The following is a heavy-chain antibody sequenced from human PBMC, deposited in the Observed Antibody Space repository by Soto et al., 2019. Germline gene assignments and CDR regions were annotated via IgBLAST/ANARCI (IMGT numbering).Heavy chain of an antibody. V-gene: IGHV1-69*06. CDR2: IIPIFGTA. D-gene: IGHD3-10*01. CDR1: GGTFSSYA. Sequence: SVKVSCKASGGTFSSYAISWVRQAPGQGLEWMGGIIPIFGTANYAQKFQGRVTITADKSTSTAYMELSSLRSEDTAVYYCATRQGEAYITMVRGVITHGMDVWGQGTTVTVSS. J-gene: IGHJ6*02. CDR3: ATRQGEAYITMVRGVITHGMDV.